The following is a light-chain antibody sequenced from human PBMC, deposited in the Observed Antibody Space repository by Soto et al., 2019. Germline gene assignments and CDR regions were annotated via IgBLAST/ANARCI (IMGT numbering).Light chain of an antibody. CDR2: GAS. V-gene: IGKV3-20*01. J-gene: IGKJ4*01. CDR3: QHYGSSPLT. Sequence: EIVLAQSPGTLSLSPGASAPLSCRASQRVSSNYLAWYQQKPGQAPRLLIYGASSRATGIPVRFSGSGSGTDFTLTISRLEPEDFAVYYCQHYGSSPLTFGRGTKVDIK. CDR1: QRVSSNY.